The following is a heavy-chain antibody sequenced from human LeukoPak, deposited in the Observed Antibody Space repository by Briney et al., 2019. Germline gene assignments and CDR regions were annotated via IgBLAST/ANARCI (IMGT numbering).Heavy chain of an antibody. D-gene: IGHD2-2*02. V-gene: IGHV4-34*01. Sequence: SETLSLTCAVSGGSFSYYYWSWIRQPPGKGLEWIGEINHRGSTNFNPSLKSRVTISLDTSKNLLSLKLSSATAADTAVYYCARGPCSDTSCYSGFDYWGQGTLVTVSS. CDR2: INHRGST. J-gene: IGHJ4*02. CDR1: GGSFSYYY. CDR3: ARGPCSDTSCYSGFDY.